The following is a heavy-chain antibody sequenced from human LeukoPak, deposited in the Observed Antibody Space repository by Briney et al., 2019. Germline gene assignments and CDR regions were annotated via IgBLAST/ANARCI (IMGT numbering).Heavy chain of an antibody. J-gene: IGHJ5*02. CDR2: IIPIFGTA. Sequence: SVKVSCKASGYTFTSYYMHWVRQAPGQGLEWMGGIIPIFGTANYAQKFQGRGTITADESTSTAYMELSSLRSEDTVVYYCARDDSYYYGSGSYHWFDPWGQGTLVTVSS. CDR3: ARDDSYYYGSGSYHWFDP. V-gene: IGHV1-69*13. CDR1: GYTFTSYY. D-gene: IGHD3-10*01.